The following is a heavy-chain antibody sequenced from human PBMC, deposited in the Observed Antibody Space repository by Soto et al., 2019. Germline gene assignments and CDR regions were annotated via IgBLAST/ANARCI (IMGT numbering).Heavy chain of an antibody. Sequence: QVQLVESGGGVVQPGRSLRLSCAASGFTFRSYAFHWVRQAPGKGLEWVAVISDDGVNEFYAASLKGRFAISRDNSRNTLALEMHDLRAEDTAMYYCAREMGRFRGGNNWVDPWGQGTLVTVSS. CDR1: GFTFRSYA. CDR3: AREMGRFRGGNNWVDP. D-gene: IGHD1-26*01. V-gene: IGHV3-30*09. J-gene: IGHJ5*02. CDR2: ISDDGVNE.